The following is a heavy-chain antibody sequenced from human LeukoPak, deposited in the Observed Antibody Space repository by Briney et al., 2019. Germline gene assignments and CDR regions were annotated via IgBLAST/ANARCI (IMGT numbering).Heavy chain of an antibody. Sequence: RASVKVSCKASGYTFTSYGISWVRQAPGQGLEWMGWISAYNGNTNYAQKLQGRVTMTTDTSTSTAYMELRSLRSDDAAVYYCAGSDLRVGELSPYSPPDYWGQGTLVSVSS. V-gene: IGHV1-18*01. CDR2: ISAYNGNT. D-gene: IGHD3-16*02. CDR1: GYTFTSYG. J-gene: IGHJ4*02. CDR3: AGSDLRVGELSPYSPPDY.